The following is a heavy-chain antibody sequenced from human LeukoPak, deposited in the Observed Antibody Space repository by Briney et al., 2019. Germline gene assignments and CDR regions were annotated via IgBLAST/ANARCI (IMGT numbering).Heavy chain of an antibody. CDR1: GFTFDDYA. V-gene: IGHV3-9*03. Sequence: GRSLRLSCAASGFTFDDYAMHWVRQAPGKGLEWVSGISWNSGSIGYADSVKGRFTISRDNAKNSLYLQMNSLRAEDMALYYCAKDNSNSPYCYYYMDVWGKGTTVTVSS. CDR3: AKDNSNSPYCYYYMDV. D-gene: IGHD4-11*01. CDR2: ISWNSGSI. J-gene: IGHJ6*03.